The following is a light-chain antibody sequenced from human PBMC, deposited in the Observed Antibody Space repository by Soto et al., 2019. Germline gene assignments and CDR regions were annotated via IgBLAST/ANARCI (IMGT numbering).Light chain of an antibody. CDR2: EVN. Sequence: QSVLTQPASVSGSPGQSITISCTGTSSDVGGYDHVAWYQQHPGKAPKLMIYEVNNRPSGISNRFSGSKSGNTASLTISGLQAEDEADYYCQSSDSSNHLIFGGGTKVTVL. CDR1: SSDVGGYDH. CDR3: QSSDSSNHLI. V-gene: IGLV2-14*01. J-gene: IGLJ2*01.